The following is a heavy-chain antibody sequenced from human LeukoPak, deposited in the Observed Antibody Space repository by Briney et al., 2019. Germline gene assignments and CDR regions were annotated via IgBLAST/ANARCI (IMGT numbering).Heavy chain of an antibody. D-gene: IGHD3-10*01. CDR1: GGSFNGYY. Sequence: SETLSLTCAVYGGSFNGYYWSWIRQPPGKGLEWIGEINHSGSTNYNPSLKSRVTISVDTSKNQFSLKLSSVTAADTAVYYCARTKGRVRGVMSYFDYWGQATLVTVSS. J-gene: IGHJ4*02. V-gene: IGHV4-34*01. CDR3: ARTKGRVRGVMSYFDY. CDR2: INHSGST.